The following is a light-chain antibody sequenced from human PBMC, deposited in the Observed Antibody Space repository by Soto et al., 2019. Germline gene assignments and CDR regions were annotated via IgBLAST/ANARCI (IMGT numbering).Light chain of an antibody. Sequence: ESMLTQSPGTLSLSPGERATLSCRASQSVSTRYLAWYQQKPGQAPRLLIYGASIRAAGIPDRFSGSGSGTDFTLTISRLEPEDFAVYYCHQFLSSPLAFTFGQGTKLEI. J-gene: IGKJ2*01. V-gene: IGKV3-20*01. CDR1: QSVSTRY. CDR2: GAS. CDR3: HQFLSSPLAFT.